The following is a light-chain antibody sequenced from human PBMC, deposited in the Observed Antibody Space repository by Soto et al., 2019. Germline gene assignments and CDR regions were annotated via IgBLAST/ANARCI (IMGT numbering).Light chain of an antibody. V-gene: IGKV3-15*01. CDR2: GAS. Sequence: EIVMTQSPATLSGSPGERVTLSCRASESISRNLAWYQQKPGQAPRLLIYGASSRDTGVPARFSGGGSGTEFTLTISSLQSEDSAVYFCQQYMNWPPLTFGPGTKVDV. CDR3: QQYMNWPPLT. CDR1: ESISRN. J-gene: IGKJ3*01.